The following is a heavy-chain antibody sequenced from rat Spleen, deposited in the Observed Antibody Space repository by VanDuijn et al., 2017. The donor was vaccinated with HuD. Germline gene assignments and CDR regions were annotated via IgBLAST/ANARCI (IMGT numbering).Heavy chain of an antibody. CDR1: GFTFDDYG. J-gene: IGHJ2*01. D-gene: IGHD1-11*01. Sequence: EVKLVESGGGLVQPGRSLKLSCATSGFTFDDYGMAWVRQVPRKGLEWVATIKYDGTNINYRDSVKGRFTISRDNVKRTLYLQMDSLRSEDTATYYCARRPTTNYGPFDYWGQGVMVSVSS. CDR3: ARRPTTNYGPFDY. V-gene: IGHV5-29*01. CDR2: IKYDGTNI.